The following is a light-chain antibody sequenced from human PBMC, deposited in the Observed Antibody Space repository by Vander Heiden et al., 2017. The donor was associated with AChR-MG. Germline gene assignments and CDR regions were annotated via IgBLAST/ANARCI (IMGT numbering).Light chain of an antibody. CDR1: KLGDKY. V-gene: IGLV3-1*01. CDR2: QDA. Sequence: SYELTQPPSVSVSPGQTARITCSGDKLGDKYSCWYQQKPGQSPVLVIYQDAKRPSGFPERFSGSNSGNTATLTIIGTQAMDEADYYCQAWDSSTVVFGGGTKLTVL. CDR3: QAWDSSTVV. J-gene: IGLJ2*01.